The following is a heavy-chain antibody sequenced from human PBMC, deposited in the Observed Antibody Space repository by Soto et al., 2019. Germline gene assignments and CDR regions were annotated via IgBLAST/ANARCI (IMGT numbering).Heavy chain of an antibody. CDR1: EYSFNTNW. CDR3: VRRLASLRNGMDF. Sequence: GESLKISCKGSEYSFNTNWIAWLRQMPEKGLQWMGIIYPDDSETRYSPSFQGQVTISADKSISTAYLQWSSLEASDTAMYYCVRRLASLRNGMDFWGQGTTVTVSS. V-gene: IGHV5-51*01. CDR2: IYPDDSET. D-gene: IGHD6-6*01. J-gene: IGHJ6*02.